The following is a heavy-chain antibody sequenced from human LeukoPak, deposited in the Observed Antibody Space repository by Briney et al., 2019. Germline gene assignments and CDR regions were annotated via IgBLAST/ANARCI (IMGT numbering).Heavy chain of an antibody. CDR1: GGTFSSYA. CDR3: ARGGIQLWSFDY. D-gene: IGHD5-18*01. J-gene: IGHJ4*02. CDR2: IIPIFGTA. V-gene: IGHV1-69*13. Sequence: SVKVSCKASGGTFSSYAISWVRQAPGQGLEWMGGIIPIFGTANYAQKFQGRVTITADESTSTAYMELSSLRPEDTAVYYCARGGIQLWSFDYWGQGTLVTVSS.